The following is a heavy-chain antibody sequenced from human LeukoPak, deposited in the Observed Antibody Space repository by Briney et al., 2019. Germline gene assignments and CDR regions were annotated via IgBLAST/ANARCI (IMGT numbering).Heavy chain of an antibody. Sequence: PSGTLSLTCAVSGGSISSSNWWSWVRQPPGKGLEWIGYIYHSGSTYYNPSLKSRVTISVDRSKNQFSLKLSSVTAADTAVYYCARVYPLYFPTYFDYWGQGTLVTVSS. CDR2: IYHSGST. J-gene: IGHJ4*02. V-gene: IGHV4-4*02. CDR1: GGSISSSNW. CDR3: ARVYPLYFPTYFDY. D-gene: IGHD2-8*01.